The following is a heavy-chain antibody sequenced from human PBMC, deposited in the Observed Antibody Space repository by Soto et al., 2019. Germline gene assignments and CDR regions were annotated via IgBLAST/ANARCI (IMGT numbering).Heavy chain of an antibody. CDR2: IIPIFGTA. CDR1: GGTFSSYA. V-gene: IGHV1-69*12. Sequence: QVQLVQSGAEVKKPGSSVKVSCKASGGTFSSYAISWVRQAPGQGLEWMGGIIPIFGTANYAQKFQGRVTITADESTSTAYMELSRLRSEDTAVYYCARGKRGYSGYVRVYYYYYGMDVWGQGTTVTVSS. J-gene: IGHJ6*02. D-gene: IGHD5-12*01. CDR3: ARGKRGYSGYVRVYYYYYGMDV.